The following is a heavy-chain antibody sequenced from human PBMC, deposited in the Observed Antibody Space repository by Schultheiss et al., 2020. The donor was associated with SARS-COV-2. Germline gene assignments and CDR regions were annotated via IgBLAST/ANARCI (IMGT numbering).Heavy chain of an antibody. Sequence: GESLKISCAASGFAFSNYWMHWVRQAPGEGLVWVSLIKSDGNFTTYADSVKGRFTISRDNSNDTLYLQMNSLRAEDTAVYYCARLRVTAPYYFDYWGQGAVVTVS. CDR3: ARLRVTAPYYFDY. J-gene: IGHJ4*02. D-gene: IGHD2-21*02. CDR1: GFAFSNYW. CDR2: IKSDGNFT. V-gene: IGHV3-74*01.